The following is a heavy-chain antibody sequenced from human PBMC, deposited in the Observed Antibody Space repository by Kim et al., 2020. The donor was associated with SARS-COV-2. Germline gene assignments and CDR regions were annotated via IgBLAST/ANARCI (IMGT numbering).Heavy chain of an antibody. CDR1: GGSFSGYY. CDR2: INHSGST. CDR3: ARLSGNYDSSGLYFDY. D-gene: IGHD3-22*01. V-gene: IGHV4-34*01. Sequence: SETLSLTCAVYGGSFSGYYWSWIRQPPGKGLEWIGEINHSGSTNYNPSLKSRVTISVDTSKNQFSLKLSSVTAADTAVYYCARLSGNYDSSGLYFDYWGQGTLVTVSS. J-gene: IGHJ4*02.